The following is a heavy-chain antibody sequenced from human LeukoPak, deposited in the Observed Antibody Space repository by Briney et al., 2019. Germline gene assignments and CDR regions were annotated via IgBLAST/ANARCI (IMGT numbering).Heavy chain of an antibody. J-gene: IGHJ4*02. V-gene: IGHV3-30*18. CDR2: ISYDGSNK. Sequence: GGSLRLSCPASGFTFSSYGMHWARQAPGKGLEWVAVISYDGSNKYYADSVKGRFTISRDNSKNTLYLQMNSLRAEDTAVYYCAKESTIYGDSYFDYWGQATLVTVSS. CDR1: GFTFSSYG. D-gene: IGHD4-17*01. CDR3: AKESTIYGDSYFDY.